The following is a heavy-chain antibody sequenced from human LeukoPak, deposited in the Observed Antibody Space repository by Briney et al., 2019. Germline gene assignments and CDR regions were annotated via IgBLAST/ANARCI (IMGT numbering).Heavy chain of an antibody. CDR3: ARPSCSGGSCYPQSYYFDY. CDR2: ISSSGSTI. D-gene: IGHD2-15*01. CDR1: GFTFSSYE. J-gene: IGHJ4*02. V-gene: IGHV3-48*03. Sequence: GGSLRLSCAASGFTFSSYEMNWVRRAPGKGLEWVSYISSSGSTIYYADSVKGRFTISRDNAKNSLYLQMNSLRAEDTAVYYCARPSCSGGSCYPQSYYFDYWGQGTLVTVSS.